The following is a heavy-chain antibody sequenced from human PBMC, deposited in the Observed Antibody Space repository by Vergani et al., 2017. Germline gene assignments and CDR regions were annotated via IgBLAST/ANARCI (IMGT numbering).Heavy chain of an antibody. CDR2: FDPEDGET. CDR1: GYTLTELS. Sequence: QVQLVQSGAEVKKPGASVKVSCKVSGYTLTELSMHWVRQAPGKGLEWMGGFDPEDGETIYAQKFQGRVTMTTDTSTSTAYMELRSLRSDDTAVYYCARFAYYDFWSGYDQNWFDPWGQGTLVTVSS. D-gene: IGHD3-3*01. J-gene: IGHJ5*02. V-gene: IGHV1-24*01. CDR3: ARFAYYDFWSGYDQNWFDP.